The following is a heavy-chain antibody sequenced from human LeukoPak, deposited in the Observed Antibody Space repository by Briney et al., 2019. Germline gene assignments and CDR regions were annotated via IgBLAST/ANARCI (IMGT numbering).Heavy chain of an antibody. CDR2: IRSDGSNK. V-gene: IGHV3-30*02. CDR3: ANFYYGSGTDPSSVTY. D-gene: IGHD3-10*01. Sequence: GGSLRLSCAASGLTFSSYGMHWVRQAPGKGLEWVAFIRSDGSNKYYADSVKGRFTISRDNSMNTLYLQMNSLRSEDTAVYYCANFYYGSGTDPSSVTYWGQGTLVTVSS. CDR1: GLTFSSYG. J-gene: IGHJ4*02.